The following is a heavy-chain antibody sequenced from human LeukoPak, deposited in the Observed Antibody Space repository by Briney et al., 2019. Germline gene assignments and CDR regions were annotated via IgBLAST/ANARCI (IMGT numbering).Heavy chain of an antibody. CDR3: ARDSRYYYIDY. D-gene: IGHD2-2*01. CDR2: ISGSGDSV. CDR1: GFTFTNYE. J-gene: IGHJ4*02. V-gene: IGHV3-23*01. Sequence: GGSLRLSCAASGFTFTNYEMSWVRQAPGKGLEWLSSISGSGDSVFYADSVKGRFTISRDNSLNTLHLQMNSLTTEDTAVYFCARDSRYYYIDYWGQGTLVTVSS.